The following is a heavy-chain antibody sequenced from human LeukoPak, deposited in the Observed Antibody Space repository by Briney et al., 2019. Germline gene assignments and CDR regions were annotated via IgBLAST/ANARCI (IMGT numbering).Heavy chain of an antibody. CDR1: GGSISSYY. Sequence: SETLSLTCTVSGGSISSYYWSWIRQPPGKGLEWIGYIYCSGSTNYNPSLKSRVTISVDTSKNQFSLRLSSVTAADTAVYYCARVTGYMIEDYFDYWGQGTLVTVSS. CDR3: ARVTGYMIEDYFDY. D-gene: IGHD3-22*01. V-gene: IGHV4-59*01. J-gene: IGHJ4*02. CDR2: IYCSGST.